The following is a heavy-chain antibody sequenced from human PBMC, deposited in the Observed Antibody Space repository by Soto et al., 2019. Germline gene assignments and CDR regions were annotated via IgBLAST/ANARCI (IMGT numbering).Heavy chain of an antibody. J-gene: IGHJ4*02. CDR1: GGSISSGDYY. CDR3: ARANYDFWSGYSYYFDY. CDR2: IYYSGST. D-gene: IGHD3-3*01. Sequence: SETLSLTCTVSGGSISSGDYYWSWIRQPPGKGLEWIGYIYYSGSTYYNPSLKSRVTISVDTSKNQFSLKLSSVTAADTAVYYCARANYDFWSGYSYYFDYWGQGTLVTVSS. V-gene: IGHV4-30-4*01.